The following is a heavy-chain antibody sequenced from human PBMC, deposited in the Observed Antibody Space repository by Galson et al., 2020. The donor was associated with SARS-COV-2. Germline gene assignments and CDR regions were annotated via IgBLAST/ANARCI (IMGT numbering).Heavy chain of an antibody. Sequence: SETLSLTCSVSGGSISSNSYYWGWIRQAPGKGPEWIGTIYYSGRTNYNPSLKNRVTISVDTSKNQFSLKLTSVTAADTAVYYCGRLVGDNGDYGDSWGQGTLVTVSS. V-gene: IGHV4-39*01. CDR2: IYYSGRT. CDR1: GGSISSNSYY. D-gene: IGHD4-17*01. CDR3: GRLVGDNGDYGDS. J-gene: IGHJ4*02.